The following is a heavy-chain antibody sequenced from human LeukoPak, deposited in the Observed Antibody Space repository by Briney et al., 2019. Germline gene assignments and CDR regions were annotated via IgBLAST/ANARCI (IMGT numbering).Heavy chain of an antibody. CDR3: ARGDDSSGYFALNYFDY. CDR2: IYTSGST. V-gene: IGHV4-61*02. J-gene: IGHJ4*02. D-gene: IGHD3-22*01. CDR1: GGSICSGSYY. Sequence: SETLSLTFTVAGGSICSGSYYWSWIRQPAGTGLEWIGRIYTSGSTNYNPSLKSRVTISVDTSKNQFSLKLSSLTAADTAVYYCARGDDSSGYFALNYFDYWGQGTLVTVSS.